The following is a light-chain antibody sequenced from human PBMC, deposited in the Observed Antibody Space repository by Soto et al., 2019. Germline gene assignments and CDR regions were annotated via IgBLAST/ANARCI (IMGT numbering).Light chain of an antibody. J-gene: IGKJ4*02. CDR2: GAS. CDR3: QQYKNWPRT. CDR1: QSVNIY. V-gene: IGKV3-15*01. Sequence: EIVLTHSPATLSLSQGERATLSCRASQSVNIYLAWYQQKPGQAPRLLIYGASTRATDMPGRFSGSGSGTEFTLTISSLQSEDFAVYYCQQYKNWPRTFGRGTKVDIK.